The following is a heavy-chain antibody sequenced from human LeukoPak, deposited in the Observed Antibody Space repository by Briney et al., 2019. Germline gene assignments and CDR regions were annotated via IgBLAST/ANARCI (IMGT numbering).Heavy chain of an antibody. CDR3: ARADYYDSSGYYSREPRFDP. CDR2: IYYSGST. J-gene: IGHJ5*02. Sequence: PSETLSLTCTVSGGSISSGGYYWRWIRQHPGKGLEWIGYIYYSGSTYYNPSLKSRVTISVDTSKNQFSLKLSSVTAADTAVYYCARADYYDSSGYYSREPRFDPWGQGTLVTVSS. V-gene: IGHV4-31*03. CDR1: GGSISSGGYY. D-gene: IGHD3-22*01.